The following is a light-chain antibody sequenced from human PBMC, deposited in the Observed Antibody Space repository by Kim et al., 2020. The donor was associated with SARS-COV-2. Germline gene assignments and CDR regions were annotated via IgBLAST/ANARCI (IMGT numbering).Light chain of an antibody. CDR2: RNN. V-gene: IGLV10-54*04. J-gene: IGLJ3*02. CDR1: RNNVGKMG. CDR3: SAWDTSLSSWV. Sequence: NATINCAGNRNNVGKMGAAWLQQRQGLPPKLLSYRNNNRPSGISERCSASRSGNTASLTIAGLQPEGEADYYCSAWDTSLSSWVFGGGTQLTVL.